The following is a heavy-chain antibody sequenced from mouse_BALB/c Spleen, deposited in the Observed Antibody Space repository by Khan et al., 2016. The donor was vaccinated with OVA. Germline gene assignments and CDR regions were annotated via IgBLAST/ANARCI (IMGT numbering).Heavy chain of an antibody. CDR3: ARVYWGDFDY. CDR1: GYSITSDYA. J-gene: IGHJ2*02. Sequence: EVELVESGPGLVKPSQSLSLTCTVTGYSITSDYAWNWIRQFPGNKLEWMGFISYSGNPKYNPSFKSRFSITRDTSKNQFFLQLNSVTTEDTATYYCARVYWGDFDYWGQGTSLTVSS. D-gene: IGHD1-1*01. CDR2: ISYSGNP. V-gene: IGHV3-2*02.